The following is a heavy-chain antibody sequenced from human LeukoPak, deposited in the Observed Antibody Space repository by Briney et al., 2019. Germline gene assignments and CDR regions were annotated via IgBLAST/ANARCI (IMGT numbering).Heavy chain of an antibody. CDR1: GFTFDDYA. Sequence: GGSLRLSCAASGFTFDDYAMHWVRQAPGKGLEWVSGISWNSGSIGYADSVKGRFTISRNNAENSLYLQMNSLRAEDTAVYYCARDSSSSWFSFDHWGQGTLVTVSS. CDR2: ISWNSGSI. J-gene: IGHJ4*02. CDR3: ARDSSSSWFSFDH. D-gene: IGHD6-13*01. V-gene: IGHV3-9*01.